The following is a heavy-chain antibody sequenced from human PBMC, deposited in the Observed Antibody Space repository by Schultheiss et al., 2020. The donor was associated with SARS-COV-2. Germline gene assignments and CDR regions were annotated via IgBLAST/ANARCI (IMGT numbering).Heavy chain of an antibody. V-gene: IGHV3-23*01. CDR1: GFTFSSYW. Sequence: GGSLRLSCAASGFTFSSYWMHWVRQAPGKGLEWVSAISGSGGSTYYADSVKGRFTISRDNSKNTLYLQMNSLRAEDTAVYYCAKTSSIVLTSYYYGMDVWGQGTTVTVSS. CDR2: ISGSGGST. D-gene: IGHD2-8*01. CDR3: AKTSSIVLTSYYYGMDV. J-gene: IGHJ6*02.